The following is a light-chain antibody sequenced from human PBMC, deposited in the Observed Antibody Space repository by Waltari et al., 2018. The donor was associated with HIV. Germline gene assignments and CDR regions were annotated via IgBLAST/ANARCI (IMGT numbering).Light chain of an antibody. CDR3: QQYYSTPLT. V-gene: IGKV4-1*01. J-gene: IGKJ3*01. Sequence: DIVMTQSPDSLAVSLGERATINCRSSQTVLYTSSNKNYLAWYQQRPGQPPKLLIYWASTRESGVPDRFSGSGSGTDFILTISSLQAEDVAVYYCQQYYSTPLTFGPGTKVDIK. CDR1: QTVLYTSSNKNY. CDR2: WAS.